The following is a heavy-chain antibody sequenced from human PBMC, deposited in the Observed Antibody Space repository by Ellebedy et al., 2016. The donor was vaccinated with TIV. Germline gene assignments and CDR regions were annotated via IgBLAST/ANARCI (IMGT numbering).Heavy chain of an antibody. J-gene: IGHJ4*02. CDR1: GYTFTSYY. D-gene: IGHD3-22*01. CDR3: ARGDNYYYDSSGYYYSY. CDR2: INPSGGSS. Sequence: ASVKVSCKASGYTFTSYYMYWVRQAPGQGLEWMGIINPSGGSSNYAQKFQGRVTVTRDTSTSTVYMELSSLGSEDTAVYYCARGDNYYYDSSGYYYSYWGQGTLVTVSS. V-gene: IGHV1-46*01.